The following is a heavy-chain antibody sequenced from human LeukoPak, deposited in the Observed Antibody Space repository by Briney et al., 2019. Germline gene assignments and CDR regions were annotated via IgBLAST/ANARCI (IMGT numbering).Heavy chain of an antibody. CDR2: INPNGGDT. D-gene: IGHD2-2*01. Sequence: ASVKVSCKTAGYNFPAYFVHWVRQAPGQGLEWMGRINPNGGDTNYAQKFQGRVTMASDTSISTAYMELSSLISDDTAVYYCARVGFTTSWSNFDYWGQGTLVTVSP. J-gene: IGHJ4*02. CDR3: ARVGFTTSWSNFDY. CDR1: GYNFPAYF. V-gene: IGHV1-2*06.